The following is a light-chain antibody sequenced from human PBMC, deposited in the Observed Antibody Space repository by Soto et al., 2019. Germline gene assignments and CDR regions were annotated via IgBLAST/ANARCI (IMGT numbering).Light chain of an antibody. J-gene: IGKJ1*01. CDR3: LQDYGYPWT. Sequence: AIPMTQSPSSLSASVGDRVTITCRASQDIRNDLGWYQQKPGKAPKLLISAASRLQSGVPSRFSGSGSGTDFTLTISSLQSEDFATYYCLQDYGYPWTFGQGTKVEIK. CDR1: QDIRND. V-gene: IGKV1-6*01. CDR2: AAS.